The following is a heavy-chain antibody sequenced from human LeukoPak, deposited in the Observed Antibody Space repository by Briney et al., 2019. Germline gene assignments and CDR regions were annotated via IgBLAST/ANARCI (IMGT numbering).Heavy chain of an antibody. CDR2: ISRNSRHV. J-gene: IGHJ4*02. D-gene: IGHD3-16*01. Sequence: GGSLRLSCAASGFTFSDYSMNWVRQAPGKGLEWVSSISRNSRHVYYGGSVWGRFTISRDNSKNTLYLQMNSLRAEDTAVYYCAKVEGVGVLDYWGQGTLVTVSS. V-gene: IGHV3-21*01. CDR1: GFTFSDYS. CDR3: AKVEGVGVLDY.